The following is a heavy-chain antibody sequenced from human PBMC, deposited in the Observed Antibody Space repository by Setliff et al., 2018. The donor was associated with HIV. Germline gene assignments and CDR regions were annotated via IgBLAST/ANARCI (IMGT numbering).Heavy chain of an antibody. CDR3: ARDCRVGWVFTYGMDV. CDR2: ISGSGDST. Sequence: GGSLRLSCAASGFTFSSYSMNWVRQAPGKGLEWVSAISGSGDSTYYADSVKGRFTISRDNSKNTLFLQMNSLRPEDTAVYYCARDCRVGWVFTYGMDVWGQGTLVTVSS. J-gene: IGHJ6*02. V-gene: IGHV3-23*01. D-gene: IGHD6-13*01. CDR1: GFTFSSYS.